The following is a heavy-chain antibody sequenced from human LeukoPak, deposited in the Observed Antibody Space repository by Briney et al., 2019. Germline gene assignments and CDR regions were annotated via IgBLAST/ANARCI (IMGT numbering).Heavy chain of an antibody. CDR1: GFTFSSYE. J-gene: IGHJ4*02. V-gene: IGHV3-48*03. D-gene: IGHD4-17*01. CDR3: ARVSGTVTLPLDY. CDR2: ISSSGSTI. Sequence: GGSLRLSCAASGFTFSSYEMNWVRQPPGKGLEWVSCISSSGSTIYYADSVKGRFTISRDNAKNSLYLQMNSLRAEDTAVYYCARVSGTVTLPLDYWGQGTLVTVSS.